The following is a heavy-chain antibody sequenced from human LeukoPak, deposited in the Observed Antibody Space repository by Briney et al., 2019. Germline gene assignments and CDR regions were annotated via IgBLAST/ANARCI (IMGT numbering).Heavy chain of an antibody. V-gene: IGHV3-23*01. J-gene: IGHJ4*02. CDR1: GFTFSSYA. CDR3: AKGASLGYCSGGSCPLDY. D-gene: IGHD2-15*01. Sequence: GGPLRPSCAASGFTFSSYAMSWVRQAPGKGLEWVSTISGSGGSTDYADSVKGRFTISRDNAKNSLYLQMNSLRAEDTALYYCAKGASLGYCSGGSCPLDYWGQGTLVTVSS. CDR2: ISGSGGST.